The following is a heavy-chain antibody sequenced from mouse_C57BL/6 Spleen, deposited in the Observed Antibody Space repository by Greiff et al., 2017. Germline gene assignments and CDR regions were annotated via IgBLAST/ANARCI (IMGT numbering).Heavy chain of an antibody. CDR2: INPSYGGT. CDR1: GYTFTSYW. J-gene: IGHJ3*01. D-gene: IGHD4-1*01. V-gene: IGHV1-53*01. Sequence: VQLQQPGTELVKPGASLKLSCKASGYTFTSYWMHWVQQRPGQGLEWIGNINPSYGGTNYNEKFKSKATLTVDKSSSTAYMQLGSLTSEDSAFYCCARGGNWAPGFAYWGQGTLVTVSA. CDR3: ARGGNWAPGFAY.